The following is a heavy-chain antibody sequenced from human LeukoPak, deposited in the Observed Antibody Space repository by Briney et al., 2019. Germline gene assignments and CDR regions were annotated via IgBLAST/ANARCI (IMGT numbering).Heavy chain of an antibody. CDR2: ISYDGSNK. J-gene: IGHJ4*02. V-gene: IGHV3-30*09. CDR3: ARGGVYSYGYLPLDS. Sequence: GGSLRLSCAASGFTFSNYAMHWVRQAPGKGLEWVAVISYDGSNKYYADSVKGRFAISRDNSKNTLYLQMNSLRAEDTAMYYCARGGVYSYGYLPLDSWGQGTLVTVSS. D-gene: IGHD5-18*01. CDR1: GFTFSNYA.